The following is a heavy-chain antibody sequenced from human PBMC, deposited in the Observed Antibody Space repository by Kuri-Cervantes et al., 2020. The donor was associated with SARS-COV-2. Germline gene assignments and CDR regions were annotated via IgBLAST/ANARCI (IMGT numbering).Heavy chain of an antibody. J-gene: IGHJ6*03. Sequence: GGSLRLSCAASGFTFSSYGMHWVRQAPGKGLEWVAFIRYDGSNKYYADSVKGRFTISRDNSKNTLYLQMSSLRAEDTAVYYCARDPAAGLYYYYMDVWGKGTTVTVSS. CDR2: IRYDGSNK. CDR3: ARDPAAGLYYYYMDV. D-gene: IGHD6-13*01. CDR1: GFTFSSYG. V-gene: IGHV3-30*02.